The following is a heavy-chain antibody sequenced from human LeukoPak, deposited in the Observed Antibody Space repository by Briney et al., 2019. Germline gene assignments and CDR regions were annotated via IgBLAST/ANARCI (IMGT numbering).Heavy chain of an antibody. CDR3: ARVQDIVVVPAVNFDY. CDR2: IIPIFGTA. Sequence: SVKVSCKASGGTFSSYAISWVRQAPGQGLEWMGGIIPIFGTANYAQKFQGRVTITADESTSTAYMELSSLRSEDTAVYYCARVQDIVVVPAVNFDYWGQGTLVTVSS. V-gene: IGHV1-69*13. CDR1: GGTFSSYA. J-gene: IGHJ4*02. D-gene: IGHD2-2*01.